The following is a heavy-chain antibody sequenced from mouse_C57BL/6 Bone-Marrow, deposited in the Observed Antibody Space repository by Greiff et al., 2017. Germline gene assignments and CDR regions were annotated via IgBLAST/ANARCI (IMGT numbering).Heavy chain of an antibody. CDR2: IDPSDSYT. CDR1: GYTFTSYW. Sequence: VQLQQPGAELVRPGTSVKLSCTASGYTFTSYWMHWVKQRPGQGLEWIGLIDPSDSYTNYNQKFKGKATLTADTSSSTAYMQLSSLTSEASAVDYWAIEWEFYSWYFDVWGTGTTVTVSS. V-gene: IGHV1-59*01. D-gene: IGHD1-1*01. CDR3: AIEWEFYSWYFDV. J-gene: IGHJ1*03.